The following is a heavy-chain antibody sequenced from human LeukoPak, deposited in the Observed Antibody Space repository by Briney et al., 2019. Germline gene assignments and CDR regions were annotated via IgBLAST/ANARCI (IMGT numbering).Heavy chain of an antibody. J-gene: IGHJ4*02. V-gene: IGHV3-30-3*01. D-gene: IGHD5-24*01. CDR3: ARDLGPIEMATIDFDY. CDR1: GFTFSSYA. CDR2: ISYDGSNK. Sequence: PGRSLRLSCAASGFTFSSYAMHWVRQAPGKGLEWVAVISYDGSNKYYADSVKGRFTISRDNSKNTLYLQMNSLRAEDTAVYYCARDLGPIEMATIDFDYWGQGTLVTVSS.